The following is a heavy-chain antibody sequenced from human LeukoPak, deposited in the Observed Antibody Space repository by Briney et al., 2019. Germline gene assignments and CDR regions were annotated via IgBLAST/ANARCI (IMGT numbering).Heavy chain of an antibody. CDR2: IYYSGST. CDR1: GGSFSGYY. CDR3: ARATGPYSSSWYVPDAFDL. Sequence: SETLSLTCAVYGGSFSGYYWSWIRQPPGKGLEWIGYIYYSGSTKYTPSLKSRVTISIDTSKNQFSLKLSSVTAADTAVYHCARATGPYSSSWYVPDAFDLWGQGTMVTVSS. D-gene: IGHD6-13*01. J-gene: IGHJ3*01. V-gene: IGHV4-59*01.